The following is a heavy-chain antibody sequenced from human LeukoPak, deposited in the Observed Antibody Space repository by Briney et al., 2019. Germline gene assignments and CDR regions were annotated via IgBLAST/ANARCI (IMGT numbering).Heavy chain of an antibody. J-gene: IGHJ4*02. CDR1: GYTFVDFY. CDR3: VRDGGGSHYLSFDF. CDR2: INPNSGAT. Sequence: ASVKVSCKASGYTFVDFYMHWVRQAPGQGLEWMGWINPNSGATSYAQKFRGRLTMTRDTSINTAYLEMSSLRSDDTAVYYCVRDGGGSHYLSFDFWGQGSLITVSS. D-gene: IGHD1-26*01. V-gene: IGHV1-2*02.